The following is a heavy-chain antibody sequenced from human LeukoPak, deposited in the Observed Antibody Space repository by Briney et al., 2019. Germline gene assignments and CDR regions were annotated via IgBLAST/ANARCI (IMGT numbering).Heavy chain of an antibody. CDR2: ISDDGNRK. CDR3: VKDLSGYWTFDY. CDR1: GFTFSNYL. Sequence: GGSLRLSCAASGFTFSNYLMHWGRQAPGKGLEWVAVISDDGNRKYYADSVQGRFTISRDNSKNTLYLQMNSLRAEDTAVYFCVKDLSGYWTFDYWGQGTLVTVSS. V-gene: IGHV3-30*18. J-gene: IGHJ4*02. D-gene: IGHD1-1*01.